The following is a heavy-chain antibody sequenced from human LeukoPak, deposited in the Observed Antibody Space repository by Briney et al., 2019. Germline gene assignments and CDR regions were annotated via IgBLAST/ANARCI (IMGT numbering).Heavy chain of an antibody. CDR3: ARAWGTVQLLSSLDY. CDR1: GYTFTSYA. J-gene: IGHJ4*02. Sequence: ASVKVSCKASGYTFTSYAMHWVRQAPGQGLEWMGWINPDSGATNYVQKFQGRVTMTRDTSISTAYMDLSRLRSDDTAVYYCARAWGTVQLLSSLDYWGQGTLVTVSS. D-gene: IGHD2-2*01. V-gene: IGHV1-2*02. CDR2: INPDSGAT.